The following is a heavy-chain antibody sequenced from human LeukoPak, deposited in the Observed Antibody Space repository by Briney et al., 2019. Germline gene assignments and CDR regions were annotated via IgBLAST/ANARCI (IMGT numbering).Heavy chain of an antibody. D-gene: IGHD3-22*01. CDR2: INHSGST. J-gene: IGHJ4*02. CDR1: GGSFSGYY. Sequence: SETLSLTCAVYGGSFSGYYWSWIRQPPGKGLEWIGEINHSGSTNYNPSLKSRVTISVDTSKNQFSLKLSSVTAADTAVYYCASVRVVVITSPYYFDYWGQGTLVTVSS. CDR3: ASVRVVVITSPYYFDY. V-gene: IGHV4-34*01.